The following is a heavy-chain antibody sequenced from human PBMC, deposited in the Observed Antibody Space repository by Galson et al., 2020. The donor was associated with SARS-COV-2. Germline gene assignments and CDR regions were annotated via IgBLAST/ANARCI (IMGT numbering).Heavy chain of an antibody. CDR2: IGSKADTI. Sequence: GGSLRLSCIASGFTFVDHPMSWVRQAPGKGLEWVAFIGSKADTIEYAASVKGRFTISRDDSKSVAYLQMNSLKTEDIGVYYCTRDMSIRSRAFDYWGQGTLVTVSS. D-gene: IGHD6-6*01. CDR1: GFTFVDHP. J-gene: IGHJ4*02. V-gene: IGHV3-49*04. CDR3: TRDMSIRSRAFDY.